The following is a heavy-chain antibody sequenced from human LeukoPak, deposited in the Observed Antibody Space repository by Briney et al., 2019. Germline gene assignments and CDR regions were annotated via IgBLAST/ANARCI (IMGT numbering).Heavy chain of an antibody. CDR3: ARRPTQYDCFDP. CDR1: GDSVSSNSVT. D-gene: IGHD2-2*01. J-gene: IGHJ5*02. V-gene: IGHV6-1*01. CDR2: TYYRSTWYN. Sequence: SQTLSLTCAISGDSVSSNSVTWNWIRQSPSRGLEWLGRTYYRSTWYNDYAVSVRGRITVNPDTSKNQFSLRLNSVTPEDTAVYYCARRPTQYDCFDPWGQGILVTVSS.